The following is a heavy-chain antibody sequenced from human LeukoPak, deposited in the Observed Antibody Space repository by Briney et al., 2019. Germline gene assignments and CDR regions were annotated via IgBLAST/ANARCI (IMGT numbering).Heavy chain of an antibody. CDR1: GYSFTSYW. J-gene: IGHJ4*02. D-gene: IGHD6-19*01. V-gene: IGHV5-51*03. CDR3: ARDSSGWAFDY. CDR2: INPGEPDT. Sequence: GESLKISCKGSGYSFTSYWIVWWGRMAGKDLQWMGFINPGEPDTRYSPPFQGQVTISDDKSISTAYLQWSSRKASDTAMYYCARDSSGWAFDYWGQGTLVTVSS.